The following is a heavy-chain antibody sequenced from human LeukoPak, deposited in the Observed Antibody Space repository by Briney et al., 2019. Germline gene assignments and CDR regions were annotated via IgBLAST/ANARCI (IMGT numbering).Heavy chain of an antibody. J-gene: IGHJ4*02. Sequence: GGSLRLSCAVSGFTFSNYAMSWVRQAPGKGLEWVSAINSDGDSTFYADSVKGRFTISRDNSRNTLYLQVYSLRAEDTAVYYCAQQLGYCSKGSCYLTYWGQGTLVTVSS. V-gene: IGHV3-23*01. D-gene: IGHD2-15*01. CDR2: INSDGDST. CDR3: AQQLGYCSKGSCYLTY. CDR1: GFTFSNYA.